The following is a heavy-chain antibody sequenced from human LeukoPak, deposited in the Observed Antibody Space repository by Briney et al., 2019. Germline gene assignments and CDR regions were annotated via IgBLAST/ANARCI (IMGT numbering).Heavy chain of an antibody. Sequence: PSETLSLTCTVSGGSISSSTYYWGWIRQPPGKGPEWIGNIYYSGSTYYNPSLKSRVTISVDTSRNQFSLKLSSVTATDTALYYCARDYGAYYFDYWGQGTLVTVSS. D-gene: IGHD4-17*01. CDR2: IYYSGST. CDR3: ARDYGAYYFDY. CDR1: GGSISSSTYY. V-gene: IGHV4-39*02. J-gene: IGHJ4*02.